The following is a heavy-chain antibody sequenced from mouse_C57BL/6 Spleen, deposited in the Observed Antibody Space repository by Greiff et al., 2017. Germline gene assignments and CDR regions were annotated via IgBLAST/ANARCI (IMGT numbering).Heavy chain of an antibody. D-gene: IGHD1-1*01. J-gene: IGHJ4*01. Sequence: VQLQQSGAELVKPGASVKLSCTASGFNIKDYYMHWVKQRTEQGLEWIGRIDPEDGDTKYAPKFQGKATITADTSSNTAYLQLSSLTSEDTAVYYCARDYGSNYAMDYWGQGTSVTVSS. CDR1: GFNIKDYY. V-gene: IGHV14-2*01. CDR2: IDPEDGDT. CDR3: ARDYGSNYAMDY.